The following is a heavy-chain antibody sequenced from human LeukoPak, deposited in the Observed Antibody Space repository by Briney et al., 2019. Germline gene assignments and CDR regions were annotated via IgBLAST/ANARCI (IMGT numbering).Heavy chain of an antibody. CDR3: ASPIGVGNWFDP. CDR2: INHSGST. J-gene: IGHJ5*02. V-gene: IGHV4-34*01. D-gene: IGHD2-8*01. CDR1: GGSFSGYY. Sequence: PPETLSLTCAVYGGSFSGYYXSWIXQSPGXGLEWIGEINHSGSTNYNPSLKSRVTISVDTSKNQFSLKLSSVTAADTAVYYCASPIGVGNWFDPWGQGTLVTVSS.